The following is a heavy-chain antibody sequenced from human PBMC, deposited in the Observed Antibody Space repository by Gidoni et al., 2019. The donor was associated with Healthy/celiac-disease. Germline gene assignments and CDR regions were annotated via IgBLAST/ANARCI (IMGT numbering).Heavy chain of an antibody. CDR3: ARNGYCSGGSCYLPAFDI. D-gene: IGHD2-15*01. Sequence: QVQLVQSGAEVKKPGASVKVSCKASGYTFTSYAMHWVRQAPGQRLEWMGWINAGNGNTKYSQKFQGRVTITRDTSASTAYMELSSLRSEDTAVYYCARNGYCSGGSCYLPAFDIWGQGTMVTVSS. CDR2: INAGNGNT. V-gene: IGHV1-3*01. CDR1: GYTFTSYA. J-gene: IGHJ3*02.